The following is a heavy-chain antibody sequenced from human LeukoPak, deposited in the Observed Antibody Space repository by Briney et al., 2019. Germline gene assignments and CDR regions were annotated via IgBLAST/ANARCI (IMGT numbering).Heavy chain of an antibody. CDR3: TTDTTVTDAFDI. J-gene: IGHJ3*02. CDR1: GFTFGNAW. CDR2: IKSKTDGATT. D-gene: IGHD4-17*01. Sequence: GGSLRLSCAASGFTFGNAWMTWVRQAPGKGLEWVGRIKSKTDGATTDYAAPVKGRFTISRDDSKNTLYLQMNSLKTEDTAVYYCTTDTTVTDAFDIWGQGTMVTVSS. V-gene: IGHV3-15*01.